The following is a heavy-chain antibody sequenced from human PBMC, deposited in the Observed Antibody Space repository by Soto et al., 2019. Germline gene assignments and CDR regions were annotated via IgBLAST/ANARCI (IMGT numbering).Heavy chain of an antibody. D-gene: IGHD3-16*01. CDR3: ANLDMITFGGIIGPNDEFDS. CDR2: MHYGGNS. CDR1: GGSISNYY. J-gene: IGHJ3*02. Sequence: PSETLSLTCAVSGGSISNYYCSWFRQPPGKGLEWIGHMHYGGNSDYNPSLRSRVTMSVDTSKNQFSLRLSSVTAADTAVYYCANLDMITFGGIIGPNDEFDSWGQGTMVTVSS. V-gene: IGHV4-59*08.